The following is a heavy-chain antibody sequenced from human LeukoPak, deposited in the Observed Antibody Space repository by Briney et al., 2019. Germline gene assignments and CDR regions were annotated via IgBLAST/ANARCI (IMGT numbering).Heavy chain of an antibody. CDR3: AREGDYGDYSKSFYYMDV. V-gene: IGHV4-4*07. CDR2: IHTTENT. Sequence: KPSETLSLTCTVSGGYIDSYYWSWIRQPAGKGLEWIGRIHTTENTDYNPSLKSRVTMSVDMSTSQVSLTLTSVTAADTAVYYCAREGDYGDYSKSFYYMDVWGKGTTVTVSS. D-gene: IGHD4-17*01. CDR1: GGYIDSYY. J-gene: IGHJ6*03.